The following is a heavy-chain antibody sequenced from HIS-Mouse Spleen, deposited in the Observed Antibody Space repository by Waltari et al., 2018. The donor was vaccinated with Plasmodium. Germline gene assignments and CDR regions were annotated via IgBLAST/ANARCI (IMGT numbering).Heavy chain of an antibody. D-gene: IGHD7-27*01. Sequence: QVQLQESGPGLVKPSQTLSLTCTVSGGSISRGGYYWSWIRQHPGKGLEWIGYIYYSGSTYYNPSLKSRVTISVDTSKNQFSLKLSSVTAADTAVYYWARDVANWGFGWFDPWGQGTLVTVSS. V-gene: IGHV4-31*03. CDR2: IYYSGST. J-gene: IGHJ5*02. CDR3: ARDVANWGFGWFDP. CDR1: GGSISRGGYY.